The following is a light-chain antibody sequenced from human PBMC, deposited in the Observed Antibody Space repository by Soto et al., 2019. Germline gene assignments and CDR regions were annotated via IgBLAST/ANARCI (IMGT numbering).Light chain of an antibody. CDR1: QSIATL. V-gene: IGKV3-20*01. CDR2: GAS. Sequence: EIVLTQSPATLSLSPGERVTLSCRASQSIATLLGWYQQKPGQAPRLLIYGASSRATGIPDRFSGSGSGTDFALTISRLEPEDFAVYYCQQYGSSPTFGQGTRLEIK. J-gene: IGKJ5*01. CDR3: QQYGSSPT.